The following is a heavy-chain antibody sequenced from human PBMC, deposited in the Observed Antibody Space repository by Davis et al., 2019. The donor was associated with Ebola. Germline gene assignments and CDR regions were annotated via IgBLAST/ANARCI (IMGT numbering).Heavy chain of an antibody. CDR3: AKDSLGFLSTPGYGMDV. Sequence: PGGSLRLSCAASGFTFSSYAMSWVRQAPGKGLEWVSAISGSGGSTYYADSVKGRFTISRDNSKNTLYLQMNSLRAEDTAVYYCAKDSLGFLSTPGYGMDVWGKGTTVTVSS. CDR2: ISGSGGST. J-gene: IGHJ6*04. D-gene: IGHD3-3*01. CDR1: GFTFSSYA. V-gene: IGHV3-23*01.